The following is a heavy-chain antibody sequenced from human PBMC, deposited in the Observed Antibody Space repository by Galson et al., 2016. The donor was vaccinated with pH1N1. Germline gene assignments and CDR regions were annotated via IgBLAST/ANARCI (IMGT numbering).Heavy chain of an antibody. CDR2: FYDSGSTT. CDR1: GDSITSGYY. V-gene: IGHV4-38-2*01. Sequence: ETLSLTCAVSGDSITSGYYWGWIRQAPGRGLEWIGSFYDSGSTTYYKSSLKSRVATSVDTSKNQFSLRLSSMTAADTAVYYCAKMARTSGPDSEYYFDFWGQGTLVTVSS. J-gene: IGHJ4*02. D-gene: IGHD1-1*01. CDR3: AKMARTSGPDSEYYFDF.